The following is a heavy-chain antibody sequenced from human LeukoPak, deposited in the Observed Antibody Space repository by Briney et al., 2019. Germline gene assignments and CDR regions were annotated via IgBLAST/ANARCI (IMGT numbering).Heavy chain of an antibody. V-gene: IGHV4-34*01. CDR1: GGSFSGYY. Sequence: PSETQSLTCAVYGGSFSGYYWSWIRQPPGKGLEWIGEINHSGSTNYNPSLKSRVTISVDTSKNQFSLKLSSVTAADTAVYYCARRYCSGGSCYFDYWGQGTLVTVSS. CDR2: INHSGST. D-gene: IGHD2-15*01. CDR3: ARRYCSGGSCYFDY. J-gene: IGHJ4*02.